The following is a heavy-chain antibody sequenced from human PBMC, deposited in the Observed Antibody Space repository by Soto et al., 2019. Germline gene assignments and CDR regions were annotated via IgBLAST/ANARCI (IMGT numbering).Heavy chain of an antibody. CDR2: MNPNSGST. CDR1: GYTFTSYD. J-gene: IGHJ6*03. Sequence: ASVKVSCKASGYTFTSYDINWVRQATGQGLEWMGWMNPNSGSTGYAQKFQGRVTMTRNTSISTAYMELSSLRSEDTAVYYCARVPAAILYYYYMDVWGKGTTVTVS. V-gene: IGHV1-8*01. D-gene: IGHD2-2*01. CDR3: ARVPAAILYYYYMDV.